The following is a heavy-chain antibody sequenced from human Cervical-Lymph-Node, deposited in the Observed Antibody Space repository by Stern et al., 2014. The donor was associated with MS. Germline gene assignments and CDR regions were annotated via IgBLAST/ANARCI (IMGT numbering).Heavy chain of an antibody. V-gene: IGHV1-2*06. Sequence: QVQLVQSGAALKKPGTSVKVSCQTSGYTFTDYYIHWVRQAPGQGLEWMGRINPDSGGVTYAQKFQGRVTMTRDTSRNTAYMELSSLRSDDTAMFYCTRDLVGTDAFDVWGQGTMVIVSS. J-gene: IGHJ3*01. CDR2: INPDSGGV. CDR3: TRDLVGTDAFDV. CDR1: GYTFTDYY. D-gene: IGHD1-14*01.